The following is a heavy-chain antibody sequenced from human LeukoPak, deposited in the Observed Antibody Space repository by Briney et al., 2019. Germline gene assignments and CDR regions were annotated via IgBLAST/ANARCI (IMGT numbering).Heavy chain of an antibody. D-gene: IGHD1-26*01. CDR1: GYSFTNYY. Sequence: SVKVSCKASGYSFTNYYMDWVRQAPGQGLEWMGGIIPIFGTANYAQKFQGRVTITADESTSTAYMELSSLRSEDTAVYYCARGRRGSYSPIDYWGQGTLVTVSS. CDR3: ARGRRGSYSPIDY. V-gene: IGHV1-69*13. CDR2: IIPIFGTA. J-gene: IGHJ4*02.